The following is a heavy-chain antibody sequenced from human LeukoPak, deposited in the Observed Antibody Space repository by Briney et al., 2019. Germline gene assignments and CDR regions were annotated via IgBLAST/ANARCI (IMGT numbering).Heavy chain of an antibody. CDR2: IYPGDCET. Sequence: GESLKISCKGSGYSFTSYWIGWVRQMPGKGREWMGFIYPGDCETRYSPSFQGQVTISADKSISTAYVQWTSLKASDTAMYYCARRGSRSSGVSYALDVWGQGTTVTVSS. V-gene: IGHV5-51*01. CDR1: GYSFTSYW. D-gene: IGHD6-6*01. J-gene: IGHJ6*02. CDR3: ARRGSRSSGVSYALDV.